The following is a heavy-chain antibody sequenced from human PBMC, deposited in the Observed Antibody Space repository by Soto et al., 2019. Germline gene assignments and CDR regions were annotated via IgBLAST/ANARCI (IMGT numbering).Heavy chain of an antibody. CDR1: GDTFKNCV. J-gene: IGHJ6*02. CDR3: AAELSFGKLSVV. V-gene: IGHV1-69*01. Sequence: QVQVVQSGVEVRRPGSSVKVSCKASGDTFKNCVISWVRQAPGQGLEWMGGIIPLFGTTDFAQRFQGRLTITTDESTTTAYMELSRLRSEDTATYYCAAELSFGKLSVVWGQGTTLIVSS. CDR2: IIPLFGTT. D-gene: IGHD1-7*01.